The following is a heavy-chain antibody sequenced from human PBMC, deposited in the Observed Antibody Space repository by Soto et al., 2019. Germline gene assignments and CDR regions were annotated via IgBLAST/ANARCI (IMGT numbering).Heavy chain of an antibody. CDR3: AKIPTGSGSSKFDY. CDR2: ISGSGSFT. Sequence: VGSLRLSCAASGFTFRTYAMNWVRQAPGKGLEWISAISGSGSFTHYADSVRGRFTISRDNSQNQLYLQMNNLRGDDTAMYYCAKIPTGSGSSKFDYWGQGIQVTVSS. D-gene: IGHD3-10*01. V-gene: IGHV3-23*01. CDR1: GFTFRTYA. J-gene: IGHJ4*02.